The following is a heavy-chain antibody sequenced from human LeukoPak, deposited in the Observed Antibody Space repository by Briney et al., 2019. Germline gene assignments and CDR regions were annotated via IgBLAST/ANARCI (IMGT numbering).Heavy chain of an antibody. CDR3: AKADCGGDCCIDY. J-gene: IGHJ4*02. Sequence: PGGSLRLSCAASGFTFSDYYMGLIRQAPGKGLGGVSYISSSGSTIYYADSVKGRFTISRDNAKNSLYLQMNSLRAEDTALYYCAKADCGGDCCIDYWGQGTLVTVSS. CDR1: GFTFSDYY. D-gene: IGHD2-21*01. CDR2: ISSSGSTI. V-gene: IGHV3-11*01.